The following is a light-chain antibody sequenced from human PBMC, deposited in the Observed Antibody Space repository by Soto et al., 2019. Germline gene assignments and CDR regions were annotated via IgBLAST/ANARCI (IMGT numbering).Light chain of an antibody. CDR2: DAS. CDR3: HQRNKWQLT. CDR1: QSVRSY. V-gene: IGKV3-11*01. Sequence: EIVLTQSPATLSCSPGERATLSCRASQSVRSYLAWYQQKPGQAPRLLIYDASNRATGIPDRFSGSGSGKDFTLTISSLESEDFAVYYCHQRNKWQLTSGGGIKVDIX. J-gene: IGKJ4*01.